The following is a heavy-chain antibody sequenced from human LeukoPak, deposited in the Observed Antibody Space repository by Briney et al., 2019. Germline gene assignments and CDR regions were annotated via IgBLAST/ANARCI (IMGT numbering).Heavy chain of an antibody. Sequence: ASVKVSCKASGYTFTGYYMHWVRQAPGQGLEWMGWINPNSGGTNYAQKFQGRVTMTRDTSISTAYMELSRLRSDDTAVYYCARELSKYYYGSGANGGAFDIWGQGTMVTVSS. D-gene: IGHD3-10*01. J-gene: IGHJ3*02. CDR3: ARELSKYYYGSGANGGAFDI. V-gene: IGHV1-2*02. CDR2: INPNSGGT. CDR1: GYTFTGYY.